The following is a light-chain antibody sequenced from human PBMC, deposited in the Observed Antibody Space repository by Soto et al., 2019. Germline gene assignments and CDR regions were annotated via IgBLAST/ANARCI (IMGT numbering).Light chain of an antibody. J-gene: IGKJ5*01. Sequence: IQMTQSPSSRSSSLGDRVTIICRAGQDIRNDLGWYQQKPGEAPKVLIYAASSLQSGVPSRFSGSGSGTDFTLTISSLETEDFAVYYCQQRSNWPITFGQGTRLEIK. CDR3: QQRSNWPIT. V-gene: IGKV1-6*01. CDR2: AAS. CDR1: QDIRND.